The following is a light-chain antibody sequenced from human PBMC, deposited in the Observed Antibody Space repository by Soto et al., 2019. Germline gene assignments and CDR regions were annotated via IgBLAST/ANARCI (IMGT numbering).Light chain of an antibody. CDR3: SSYTSSTTLV. J-gene: IGLJ1*01. Sequence: QSALTQPASVSGSPGQSITISCTGTSSDVGGYNYISWFQQHPGKAPKLMIYDVTNRPSGVSNCFSASKSGNTASLTISGLQAEDEDDYYCSSYTSSTTLVFGTGTKVTVL. CDR1: SSDVGGYNY. V-gene: IGLV2-14*01. CDR2: DVT.